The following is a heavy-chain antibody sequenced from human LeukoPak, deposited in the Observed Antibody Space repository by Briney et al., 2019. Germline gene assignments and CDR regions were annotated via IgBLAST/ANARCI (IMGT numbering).Heavy chain of an antibody. V-gene: IGHV3-30-3*01. CDR1: GFTFSSYA. CDR3: ARDLQAY. CDR2: ISYDGSNK. J-gene: IGHJ4*02. Sequence: PGGSLRLSCAASGFTFSSYAMHWVRQAPGKGLEWVAVISYDGSNKYYADSVKGRFTISRDNSKNTLYLQMNSLRAEDTAVYYCARDLQAYWGQGTLVTVSS.